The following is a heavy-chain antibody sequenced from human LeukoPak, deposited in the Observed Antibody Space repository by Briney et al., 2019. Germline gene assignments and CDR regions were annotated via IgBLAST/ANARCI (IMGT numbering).Heavy chain of an antibody. CDR2: IHIYRGNT. D-gene: IGHD6-13*01. CDR3: ARDVGITVADSFDP. CDR1: GYSSTNYG. V-gene: IGHV1-18*01. Sequence: GSVKVSCKASGYSSTNYGISWVRQAPGQELGWMGWIHIYRGNTNYAQKFQGRVTMTTDTSTSTVYMEVRGLRSDDTAMYYCARDVGITVADSFDPWGQGTLVTVSS. J-gene: IGHJ5*02.